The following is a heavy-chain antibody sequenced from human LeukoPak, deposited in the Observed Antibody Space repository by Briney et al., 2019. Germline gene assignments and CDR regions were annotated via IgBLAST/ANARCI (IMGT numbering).Heavy chain of an antibody. D-gene: IGHD2-21*01. CDR3: ARHLVVATYDY. CDR1: GFTFSDYY. J-gene: IGHJ4*02. CDR2: ISSGGSTI. V-gene: IGHV3-11*01. Sequence: PGGSLRLSCAASGFTFSDYYMSWIRQAPGKGLEWVSYISSGGSTIYYADSVKGRFTISRDNAKNSLYLQMNSLRAEDTAVDYCARHLVVATYDYWGQGTLVTVSS.